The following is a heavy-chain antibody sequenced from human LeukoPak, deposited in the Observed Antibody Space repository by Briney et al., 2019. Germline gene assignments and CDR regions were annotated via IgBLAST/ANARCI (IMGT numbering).Heavy chain of an antibody. CDR1: GGSISSYY. CDR2: IYYSGST. Sequence: PSETLSLTCTVSGGSISSYYWSWIRQPPGKGLEWIGYIYYSGSTNYNPSLKSRVTISVDTPKNQFSLKLSSVTAADTAVYYCARGRYYDFWSGYYTNWFDPWGQGTLVTVSS. J-gene: IGHJ5*02. D-gene: IGHD3-3*01. V-gene: IGHV4-59*01. CDR3: ARGRYYDFWSGYYTNWFDP.